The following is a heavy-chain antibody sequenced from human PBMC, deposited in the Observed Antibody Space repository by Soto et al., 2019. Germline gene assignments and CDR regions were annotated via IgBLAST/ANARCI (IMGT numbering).Heavy chain of an antibody. J-gene: IGHJ6*02. CDR2: IFSSGTT. Sequence: PSETLSLTCAVYGGSFSGYYWSWIRQPPGKGLEWIGYIFSSGTTYYNPSLKSRLTMSLDTPQNQFSLRLASVTDADSAVYYCARVPSPFDYYYAMDVWGQGTTVTVSS. D-gene: IGHD3-16*01. CDR3: ARVPSPFDYYYAMDV. V-gene: IGHV4-34*10. CDR1: GGSFSGYY.